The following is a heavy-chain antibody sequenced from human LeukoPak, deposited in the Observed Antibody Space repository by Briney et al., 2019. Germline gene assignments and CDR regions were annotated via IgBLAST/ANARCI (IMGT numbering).Heavy chain of an antibody. D-gene: IGHD6-6*01. CDR3: ARDRGGSSIAAPYLGY. CDR2: IYSGGST. CDR1: GFTVSSNY. V-gene: IGHV3-53*01. Sequence: GGSLRLSCAASGFTVSSNYMSWVRQAPGKGLEWASVIYSGGSTYYADSVKGRFTISRDNSKNTLYLQMNSLRAEDTAVYYCARDRGGSSIAAPYLGYWGQGTLVTVSS. J-gene: IGHJ4*02.